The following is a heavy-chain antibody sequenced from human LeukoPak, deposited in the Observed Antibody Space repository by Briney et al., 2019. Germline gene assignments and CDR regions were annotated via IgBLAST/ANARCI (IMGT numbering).Heavy chain of an antibody. CDR3: ARAGGIRYFDPLTRTYYFDY. Sequence: PSETLSLTCTVSGDSISSGGYFWVWIRQPPGKGLEWIGSIYYSGSTYYNSSLRSRLTISVDRSKNQFSLRLSSVTAADTAVYYWARAGGIRYFDPLTRTYYFDYWGQGTLVTVSS. CDR1: GDSISSGGYF. J-gene: IGHJ4*02. CDR2: IYYSGST. V-gene: IGHV4-39*07. D-gene: IGHD3-9*01.